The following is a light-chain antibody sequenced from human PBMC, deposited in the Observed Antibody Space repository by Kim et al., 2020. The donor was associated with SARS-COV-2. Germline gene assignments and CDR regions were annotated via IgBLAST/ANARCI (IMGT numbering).Light chain of an antibody. CDR2: NAS. J-gene: IGKJ5*01. CDR1: QSVDGY. V-gene: IGKV3-11*01. CDR3: QQRRKSIT. Sequence: SLSPGETATLSCRASQSVDGYLAWLQQKPGQAPRLLISNASNRAAGVPARFSGSGSGTDFTLTISSLEAEDFAVYYCQQRRKSITFGQGTRLEIK.